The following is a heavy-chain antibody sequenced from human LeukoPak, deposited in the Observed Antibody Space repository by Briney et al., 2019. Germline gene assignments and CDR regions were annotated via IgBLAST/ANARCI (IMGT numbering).Heavy chain of an antibody. J-gene: IGHJ4*02. CDR3: ARAQYYYDSYPIDFDS. CDR2: ITSTSTI. CDR1: DFTFSRYS. Sequence: GGSLRLSCAASDFTFSRYSMNWVRQAPGKGLEWVSLITSTSTIYYADSVKGRFTLSRDNAKNSLYLQMNSLRDEDTAVYYCARAQYYYDSYPIDFDSWGQGTLVTVSS. V-gene: IGHV3-48*02. D-gene: IGHD3-22*01.